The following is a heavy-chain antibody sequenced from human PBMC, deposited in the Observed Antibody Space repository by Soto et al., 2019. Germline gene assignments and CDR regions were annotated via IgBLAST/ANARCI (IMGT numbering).Heavy chain of an antibody. D-gene: IGHD3-22*01. V-gene: IGHV4-31*03. J-gene: IGHJ3*01. CDR1: GGSINSDGYY. CDR3: ARDSLDSSGNFMRHPDAFDV. CDR2: IHYSGNT. Sequence: QVQLQESGPGLVKPSQTLSLTCTVSGGSINSDGYYWSWIRQHPGKGLEWIGYIHYSGNTYYNPSLKSRITISIDTSKNQFSLQLSSVTVADTAVYFYARDSLDSSGNFMRHPDAFDVWGQGTGVAVSS.